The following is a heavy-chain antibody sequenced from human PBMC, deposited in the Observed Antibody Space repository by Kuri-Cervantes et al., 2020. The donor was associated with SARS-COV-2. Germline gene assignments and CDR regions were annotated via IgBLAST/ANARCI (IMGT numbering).Heavy chain of an antibody. D-gene: IGHD6-19*01. CDR1: GFTFSSYS. J-gene: IGHJ6*02. CDR2: ISSSSSYI. V-gene: IGHV3-21*01. Sequence: GESLKISCAASGFTFSSYSMNWVRQAPGKGLEWVSSISSSSSYIYYADSVKGRFTISRDNAKNSLYLQMDSLRAEDTAVYYCARRLRGASSGWSQRSQYYYYYGMDVWGQGTTVTVSS. CDR3: ARRLRGASSGWSQRSQYYYYYGMDV.